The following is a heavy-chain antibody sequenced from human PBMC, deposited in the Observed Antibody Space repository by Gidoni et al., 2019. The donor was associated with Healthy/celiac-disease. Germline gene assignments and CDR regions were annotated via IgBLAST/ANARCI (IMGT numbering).Heavy chain of an antibody. CDR2: IYYSGST. D-gene: IGHD2-15*01. J-gene: IGHJ4*02. CDR3: ARERSNCSGGSCYDYFDY. CDR1: GGSIRRGGYY. V-gene: IGHV4-31*03. Sequence: QVQLQESGPGLVKPSQTLSLTSTVPGGSIRRGGYYWSWIRQHPGKCLEWIGYIYYSGSTYYNPSLKSRVTISVDTSKNQFSLKLSSVTAADTAVYYCARERSNCSGGSCYDYFDYWGQGTLVTVSS.